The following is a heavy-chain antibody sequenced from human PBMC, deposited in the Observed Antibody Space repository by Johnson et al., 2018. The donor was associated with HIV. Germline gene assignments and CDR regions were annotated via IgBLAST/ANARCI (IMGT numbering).Heavy chain of an antibody. CDR2: ITWNGGTT. Sequence: VQLVESGGGVVRPGGSLRVSCTASGFTFDEYGMSWVRQAPGKGLEWVSGITWNGGTTGYADSVKGRFLISRDNAKNSLYLQMNSLRVDDTAVYYCGRESTGAGTAFDIWGQGTMVTVSS. CDR3: GRESTGAGTAFDI. D-gene: IGHD2-8*02. J-gene: IGHJ3*02. V-gene: IGHV3-20*04. CDR1: GFTFDEYG.